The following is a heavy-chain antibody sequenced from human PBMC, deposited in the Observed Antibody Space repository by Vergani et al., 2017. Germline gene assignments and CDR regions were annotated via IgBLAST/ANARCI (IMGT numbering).Heavy chain of an antibody. V-gene: IGHV4-59*01. CDR2: IYYSGST. D-gene: IGHD6-6*01. CDR3: ARYIAARHTSYYYYYMDV. Sequence: QVQLQESGPGLVKPSETLSLTCTVSGGSISSYYWSWIRQPPGKGLEWIGYIYYSGSTNYNPSLKSRVTISVDTFKNQFSLKLSSVTAADTAVYYCARYIAARHTSYYYYYMDVWGKGTTVTVSS. J-gene: IGHJ6*03. CDR1: GGSISSYY.